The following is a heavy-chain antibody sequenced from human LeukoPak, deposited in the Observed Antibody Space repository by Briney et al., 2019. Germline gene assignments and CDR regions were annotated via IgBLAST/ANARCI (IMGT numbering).Heavy chain of an antibody. J-gene: IGHJ4*02. D-gene: IGHD6-19*01. CDR2: IYYTGGT. Sequence: SETLSLTCTVSGGSIGSDYWTWIRQPPGKGLEYIGYIYYTGGTNYNPSLKSRVNISVDTSKNQFSVKLSSVTAAETAVYFCAKYGNSGWVIDNWGQGTLVTVSS. V-gene: IGHV4-59*08. CDR1: GGSIGSDY. CDR3: AKYGNSGWVIDN.